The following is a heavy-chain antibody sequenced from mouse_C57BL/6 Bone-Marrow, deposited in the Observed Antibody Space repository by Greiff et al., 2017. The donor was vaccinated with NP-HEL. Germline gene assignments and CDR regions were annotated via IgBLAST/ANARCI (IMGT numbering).Heavy chain of an antibody. Sequence: QVQLQQPGAELVKPGASVKMSCKASGYTFTSYWITWVKQRPGQGLEWIGDIYPGSGSTNYNEKFKSKATLTADTSSSTAYMQLSSLTSEDSAVYYCARWGYGFAYWGQGTLVTVSA. V-gene: IGHV1-55*01. CDR2: IYPGSGST. J-gene: IGHJ3*01. D-gene: IGHD3-1*01. CDR1: GYTFTSYW. CDR3: ARWGYGFAY.